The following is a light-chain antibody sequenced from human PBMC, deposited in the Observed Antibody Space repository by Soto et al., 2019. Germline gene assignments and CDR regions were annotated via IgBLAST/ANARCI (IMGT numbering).Light chain of an antibody. Sequence: EVVMAQSPATLSLSPGDTATLSCRASQSVSSSLAWYQQKPGQAPRLLIYGASTRATGIPERFSGSGSGTEFTLTISSLQSEDFAVYYCQQYTNWPKTFGQGTKVDI. CDR3: QQYTNWPKT. J-gene: IGKJ1*01. V-gene: IGKV3D-15*01. CDR1: QSVSSS. CDR2: GAS.